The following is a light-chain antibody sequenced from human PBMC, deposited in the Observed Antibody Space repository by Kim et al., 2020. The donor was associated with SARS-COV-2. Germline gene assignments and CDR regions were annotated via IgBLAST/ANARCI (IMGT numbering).Light chain of an antibody. CDR2: GKN. CDR1: SLRSYY. V-gene: IGLV3-19*01. Sequence: SSELTQDPAVSVALGQTVRITCQGDSLRSYYATWYQQKPGQAPILVIYGKNNRPSGIPDRFSGSSSGNTASLTITGTQGGDEADYYCNSRDSNDNVVFGGGTQLTVL. J-gene: IGLJ2*01. CDR3: NSRDSNDNVV.